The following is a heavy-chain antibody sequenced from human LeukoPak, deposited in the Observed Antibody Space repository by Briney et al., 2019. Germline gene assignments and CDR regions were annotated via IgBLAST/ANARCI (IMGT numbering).Heavy chain of an antibody. V-gene: IGHV3-30*04. D-gene: IGHD3-10*01. CDR1: GFTFSSYA. CDR2: ISYDGSNK. CDR3: AREGATYYYGSASPFDY. J-gene: IGHJ4*02. Sequence: PGRSLRLSCAASGFTFSSYAMHWVRQAPGKGLEWVAVISYDGSNKYYADSVKGRFTISRDNSKNTLYLQMNSLRAEDTVVYYCAREGATYYYGSASPFDYWGQGTLVTVSS.